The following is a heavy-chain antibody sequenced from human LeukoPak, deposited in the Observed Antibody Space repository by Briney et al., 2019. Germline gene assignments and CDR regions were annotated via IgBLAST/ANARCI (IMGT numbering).Heavy chain of an antibody. CDR2: IRYDGSNK. J-gene: IGHJ5*02. D-gene: IGHD1-20*01. CDR3: AKETSITGAGDL. V-gene: IGHV3-30*02. Sequence: GGSLRLSCAASGFTFSSYGMHWVRQAPGKGLEWVAFIRYDGSNKYYADSVKGRFTISRDNSENTLYLQMHSLRAEDTAVYYCAKETSITGAGDLWGQGALVTVSS. CDR1: GFTFSSYG.